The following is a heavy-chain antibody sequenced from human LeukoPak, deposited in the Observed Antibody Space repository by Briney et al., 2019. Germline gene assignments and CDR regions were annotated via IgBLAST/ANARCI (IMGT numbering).Heavy chain of an antibody. V-gene: IGHV4-4*07. CDR1: GGSISSHY. CDR3: VRAKISAAGVWLFDP. Sequence: SETLSLTCTVSGGSISSHYWNWIRQPAGKGLEWIGRIYNTGSTNSNYNPSLERRVTMSLGTSKNQCSLNLRSVTAADTAVYYCVRAKISAAGVWLFDPWGQGTLITVSS. J-gene: IGHJ5*02. D-gene: IGHD6-13*01. CDR2: IYNTGSTNS.